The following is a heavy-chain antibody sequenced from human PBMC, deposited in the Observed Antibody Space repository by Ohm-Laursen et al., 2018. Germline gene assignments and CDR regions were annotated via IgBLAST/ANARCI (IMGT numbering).Heavy chain of an antibody. CDR1: GYTFTGYY. Sequence: ASVKASCKPSGYTFTGYYMHWVRQAPGQGLEWMGWINLNSGGTNYPQKFQGRVTMTRDTPMSTAYMELSRLRSDDTAVYYCARAPPPYGDNDPLDYWGQGTLVTVSS. CDR3: ARAPPPYGDNDPLDY. J-gene: IGHJ4*02. V-gene: IGHV1-2*02. CDR2: INLNSGGT. D-gene: IGHD4-17*01.